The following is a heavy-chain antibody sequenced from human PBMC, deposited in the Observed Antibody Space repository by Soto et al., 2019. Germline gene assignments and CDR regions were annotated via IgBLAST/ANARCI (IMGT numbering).Heavy chain of an antibody. Sequence: SETLSLTCAVYGGSFSGFYWSWIRQPPGKGLEWIGEINHSGTTNYNPSLKSRVTISVDTSKNQFSLNLSSVTAADTAVYYCVTKTYYDFLSDWRNYWRPGTPVTLSS. D-gene: IGHD3-3*01. CDR2: INHSGTT. V-gene: IGHV4-34*01. J-gene: IGHJ4*02. CDR1: GGSFSGFY. CDR3: VTKTYYDFLSDWRNY.